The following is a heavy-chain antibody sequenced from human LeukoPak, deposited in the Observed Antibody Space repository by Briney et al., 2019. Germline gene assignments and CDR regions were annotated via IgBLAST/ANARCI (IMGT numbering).Heavy chain of an antibody. J-gene: IGHJ4*02. CDR2: INPRGGST. D-gene: IGHD3-10*01. CDR3: ARAKLLWFGDDY. CDR1: GYTFTSHF. V-gene: IGHV1-46*01. Sequence: ASVKVSCKASGYTFTSHFMHWVRQAPGQGLEWMGIINPRGGSTSYTQKFQGRVTMTRDTSISTAYMELSRLRSDDTAVYYCARAKLLWFGDDYWGQGTLVTVSS.